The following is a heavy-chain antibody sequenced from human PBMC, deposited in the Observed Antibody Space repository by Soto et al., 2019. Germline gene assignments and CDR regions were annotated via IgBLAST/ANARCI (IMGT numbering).Heavy chain of an antibody. CDR2: ISAYSGNT. V-gene: IGHV1-18*01. J-gene: IGHJ6*02. D-gene: IGHD3-10*01. CDR3: ARGYYYGSGRPTPGGMDV. Sequence: ASVKVSCKASGYTFTTYGFTWVRQAPGQGLEWMGWISAYSGNTNYAQRLQGRVTMTTDTSTSTAYMELRSLISDDTAVYYCARGYYYGSGRPTPGGMDVWGQGTTVTVSS. CDR1: GYTFTTYG.